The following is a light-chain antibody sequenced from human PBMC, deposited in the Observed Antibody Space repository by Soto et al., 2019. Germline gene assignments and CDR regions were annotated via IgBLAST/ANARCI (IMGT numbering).Light chain of an antibody. CDR3: QQYNNCLST. CDR1: QSVSSN. Sequence: EIVMTQSPATLSVSPGERATLSCRASQSVSSNLAWYQQKPGQAPRLLIYGASTRATGIPARFSGSGSGTEFTLTISSLQSEDFAVYYGQQYNNCLSTFGEGTKVDIK. CDR2: GAS. V-gene: IGKV3-15*01. J-gene: IGKJ1*01.